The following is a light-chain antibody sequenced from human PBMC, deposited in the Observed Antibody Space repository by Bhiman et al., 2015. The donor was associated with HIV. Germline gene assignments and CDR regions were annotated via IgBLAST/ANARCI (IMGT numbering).Light chain of an antibody. CDR3: TSYTTSSTVV. CDR1: ASDVGNYDL. V-gene: IGLV2-14*02. J-gene: IGLJ2*01. Sequence: QSALTQPASVSGSPGQSITISCTGTASDVGNYDLVSWYQQYPGTAPKLLIFEVTKRPSWVSNRFSGSKSGNTASLTISDLQAADEANYHCTSYTTSSTVVFGGGTKVTVL. CDR2: EVT.